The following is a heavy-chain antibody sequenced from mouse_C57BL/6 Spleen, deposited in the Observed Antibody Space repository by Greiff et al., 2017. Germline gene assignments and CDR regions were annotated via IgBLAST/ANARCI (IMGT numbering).Heavy chain of an antibody. Sequence: EVQLQQSGTVLARPGASVKMSCKTSGYTFTSYWMHWVKQRPGPGLEWIGAIYPGNSDTSYNQKFKGKAKLTAVTSASTAYMELSSLTNEDSAVYYCTRSLLSFNWDNYAMDYWGQGTSVTVSS. J-gene: IGHJ4*01. V-gene: IGHV1-5*01. CDR2: IYPGNSDT. CDR1: GYTFTSYW. D-gene: IGHD4-1*01. CDR3: TRSLLSFNWDNYAMDY.